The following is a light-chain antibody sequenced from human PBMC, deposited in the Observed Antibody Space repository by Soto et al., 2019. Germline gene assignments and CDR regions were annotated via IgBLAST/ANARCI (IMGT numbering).Light chain of an antibody. Sequence: QSALTQPASVSGSPGQSITISCTGTSSDVGGYNYVSWYQQHPGKAPKLMIYDVSNRPSGVSNRFSGSKSGNTASLTIAGLQAEDEADYYCSSYTSSSTPHVVFGGGTKLTVL. V-gene: IGLV2-14*01. CDR1: SSDVGGYNY. CDR2: DVS. J-gene: IGLJ2*01. CDR3: SSYTSSSTPHVV.